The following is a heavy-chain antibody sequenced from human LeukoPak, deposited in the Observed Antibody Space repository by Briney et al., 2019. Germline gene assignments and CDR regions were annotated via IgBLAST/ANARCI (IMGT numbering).Heavy chain of an antibody. CDR1: GFTFSSYE. CDR3: ARRRGYMDV. Sequence: QPGGSLRLSCAASGFTFSSYEMNWVRQAPGKGLEWVSYISSSGSTIYYADSVKGRFTISRDNAKNSLYLQMSSLRAEDTAVYYCARRRGYMDVWGKGTTVTVSS. J-gene: IGHJ6*03. D-gene: IGHD5-12*01. CDR2: ISSSGSTI. V-gene: IGHV3-48*03.